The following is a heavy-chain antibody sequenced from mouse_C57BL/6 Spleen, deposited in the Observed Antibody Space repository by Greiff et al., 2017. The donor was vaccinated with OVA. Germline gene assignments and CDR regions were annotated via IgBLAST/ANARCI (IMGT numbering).Heavy chain of an antibody. J-gene: IGHJ1*03. CDR2: IHPNSGST. CDR1: GYTFTSYW. Sequence: QVQLQQSGAELVKPGASVKLSCKASGYTFTSYWMHWVKQRPGQGLEWIGMIHPNSGSTNYNEKFKSKATLTVDKSSSTAYMQLSSLTSEDSAVYYCARQTYDDYWYFDVWGTGTTVTVSS. D-gene: IGHD2-12*01. V-gene: IGHV1-64*01. CDR3: ARQTYDDYWYFDV.